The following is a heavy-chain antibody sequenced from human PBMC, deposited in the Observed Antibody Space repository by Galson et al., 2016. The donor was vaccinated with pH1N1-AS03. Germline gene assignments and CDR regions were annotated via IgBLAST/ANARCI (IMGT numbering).Heavy chain of an antibody. Sequence: SLRLSCAAYGFTFRSYGMRWVRQTPGKGLQWVAVILYDESKKLYADSVRGRSTISRDNSKNTLYLQMSSLRPEDTAVYFCARSQSFYVDYFDNWGQGTLVTVSS. D-gene: IGHD3-10*02. V-gene: IGHV3-30*03. CDR2: ILYDESKK. CDR3: ARSQSFYVDYFDN. CDR1: GFTFRSYG. J-gene: IGHJ4*02.